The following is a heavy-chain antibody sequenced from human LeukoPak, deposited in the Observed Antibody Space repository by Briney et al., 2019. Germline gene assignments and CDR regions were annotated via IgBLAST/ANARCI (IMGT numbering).Heavy chain of an antibody. CDR1: GFTFSSYA. CDR3: AKTTGYSSSWYWFDP. Sequence: GGSLRLSCAASGFTFSSYAMSWVRQAPGKGLEWVSAISGSGGSTYYADSVKGRFTISRDNSRNTLYLQMNSLRAEDTAVYYCAKTTGYSSSWYWFDPWGQGTLVTVSS. D-gene: IGHD6-13*01. CDR2: ISGSGGST. J-gene: IGHJ5*02. V-gene: IGHV3-23*01.